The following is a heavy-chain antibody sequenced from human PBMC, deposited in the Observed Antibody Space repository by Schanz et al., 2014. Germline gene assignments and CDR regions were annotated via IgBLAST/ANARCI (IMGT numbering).Heavy chain of an antibody. Sequence: VLLVESGGGLVKPGGSLRLSCEASGFTFSDYYMSWIRQAPGKGLEWVSYISGTTTYTNYADSVKGRFTISRDNAKNSLYLQMNSLRAEDTAVYYCAKDPSHGDYDYYFDYWGQGTLVAVSS. V-gene: IGHV3-11*05. J-gene: IGHJ4*02. CDR2: ISGTTTYT. D-gene: IGHD3-22*01. CDR1: GFTFSDYY. CDR3: AKDPSHGDYDYYFDY.